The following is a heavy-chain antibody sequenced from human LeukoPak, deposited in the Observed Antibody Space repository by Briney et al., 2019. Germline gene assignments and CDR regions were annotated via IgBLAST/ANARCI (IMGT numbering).Heavy chain of an antibody. CDR1: VNSFTSYW. J-gene: IGHJ6*02. CDR2: INPADSDT. Sequence: GESLKISCKGYVNSFTSYWIGWVRQMPGKGLEWMGIINPADSDTRYSPSFQGQVTISTDKSISTAYLQWSSLKASDTAMYYCARLGDYGMDVWGQGTTVAVSS. CDR3: ARLGDYGMDV. V-gene: IGHV5-51*01.